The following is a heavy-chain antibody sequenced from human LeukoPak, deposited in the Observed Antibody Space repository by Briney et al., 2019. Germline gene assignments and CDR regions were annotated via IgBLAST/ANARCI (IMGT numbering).Heavy chain of an antibody. CDR2: ISYDGSNK. Sequence: GGSLRLSCAASGFTFSSYGMHWVRQAPGKGLEWVAVISYDGSNKYYADSVKGRFTISRDNSKNTLYLQMNSLRAEGTAVYYCANSGYYDILTGYFPARGLHDAFDIWGQGTMVTVSS. J-gene: IGHJ3*02. D-gene: IGHD3-9*01. V-gene: IGHV3-30*18. CDR1: GFTFSSYG. CDR3: ANSGYYDILTGYFPARGLHDAFDI.